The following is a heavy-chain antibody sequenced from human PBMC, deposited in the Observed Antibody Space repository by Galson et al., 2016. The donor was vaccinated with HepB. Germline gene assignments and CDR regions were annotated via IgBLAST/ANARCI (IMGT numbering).Heavy chain of an antibody. J-gene: IGHJ4*02. CDR1: GFIFHAYS. V-gene: IGHV3-43*01. CDR2: DSWAEYGT. Sequence: SLRLSCAASGFIFHAYSMHWVRQAPGKGLEWVSVDSWAEYGTFYADSVKGRFTSSSDNSKNSVYLQMNSLRTEDTALYYWVKEHYAGWPNLEYWGQGTLVIVSS. CDR3: VKEHYAGWPNLEY. D-gene: IGHD6-19*01.